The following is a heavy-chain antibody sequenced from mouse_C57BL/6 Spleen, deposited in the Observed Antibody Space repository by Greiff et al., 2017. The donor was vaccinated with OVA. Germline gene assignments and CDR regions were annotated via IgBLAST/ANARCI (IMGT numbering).Heavy chain of an antibody. Sequence: QVQLQQSGAELVRPGTSVKVSCKASGYAFTNYLIEWVKQRPGQGLEWIGVINPGSGGTNYNEKFKGKATLTADKSSSTAYMQLSSLTSEDSAVYFCARSTMVPLDYAMDDWGQGTSVTVSS. CDR2: INPGSGGT. D-gene: IGHD2-13*01. CDR3: ARSTMVPLDYAMDD. J-gene: IGHJ4*01. V-gene: IGHV1-54*01. CDR1: GYAFTNYL.